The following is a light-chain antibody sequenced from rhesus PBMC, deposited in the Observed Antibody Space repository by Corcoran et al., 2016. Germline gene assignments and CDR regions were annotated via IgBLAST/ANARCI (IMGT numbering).Light chain of an antibody. CDR1: SSDVGGYTY. V-gene: IGLV2S7*01. CDR3: CSFTTSDTYI. CDR2: GVA. J-gene: IGLJ1*01. Sequence: QTAPTQPPSVSGSLGQSVTISCTGTSSDVGGYTYVSWYQQHPGKAPKLMLYGVAKRPSGVSDRFSGSKSGNTASLTISGRQAEDEAAYYCCSFTTSDTYIFGPGTRLTVL.